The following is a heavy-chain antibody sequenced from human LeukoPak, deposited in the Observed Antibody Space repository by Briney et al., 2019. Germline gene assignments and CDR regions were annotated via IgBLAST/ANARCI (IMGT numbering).Heavy chain of an antibody. J-gene: IGHJ4*02. CDR1: GFTFTAYL. V-gene: IGHV3-30-3*01. D-gene: IGHD3-22*01. Sequence: TGGSLRLSCAASGFTFTAYLIHWVRQAPGKGLEWVAVMSSDGNAMFYADSVKGRFTISRDNSKNTLYLQMNSLRVEDTAVYYCVRESEYYFDHSASFDYWGQGTLVTVSS. CDR3: VRESEYYFDHSASFDY. CDR2: MSSDGNAM.